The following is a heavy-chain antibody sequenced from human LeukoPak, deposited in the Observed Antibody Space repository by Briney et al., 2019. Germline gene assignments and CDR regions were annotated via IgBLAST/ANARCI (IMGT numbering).Heavy chain of an antibody. D-gene: IGHD3-22*01. CDR1: GGSISSGGYY. CDR3: ARDLAGTDYDSSGHFDY. Sequence: SETLSLTCTVSGGSISSGGYYWGWIRQHPGTGLEWIGYIYCSGSTYYNPSLMSRVTISVDTSKNQFSLKLSSVTAADTAVYYCARDLAGTDYDSSGHFDYWGQGTLVTVSS. J-gene: IGHJ4*02. V-gene: IGHV4-31*03. CDR2: IYCSGST.